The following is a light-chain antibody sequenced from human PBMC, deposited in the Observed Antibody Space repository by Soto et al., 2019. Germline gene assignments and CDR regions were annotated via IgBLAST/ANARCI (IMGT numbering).Light chain of an antibody. CDR2: KAS. CDR3: QQYNSYTPWT. CDR1: QSISTW. J-gene: IGKJ1*01. Sequence: DIQMTQSPSTLSASVGDRVTITCRASQSISTWLAWYQQEPGKAPKLLIHKASSLQSGVPSRFSGSGSGTDFTLTISSLHPDVVATYYCQQYNSYTPWTFGKGTKVDIK. V-gene: IGKV1-5*03.